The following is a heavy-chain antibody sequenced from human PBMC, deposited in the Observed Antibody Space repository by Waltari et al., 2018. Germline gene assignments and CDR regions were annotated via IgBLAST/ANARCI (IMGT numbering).Heavy chain of an antibody. CDR2: ISYDGSNK. J-gene: IGHJ4*02. V-gene: IGHV3-30*01. Sequence: QVQLVESGGGVVQPGRSLRLSCAASGFTFSSYAMHWVRQAPGKGLEWVAVISYDGSNKYYADSVKGRFTISRDNSKNTLYLQMNSLRAEDTAVYYCARDQGYSGYDSAFDYWGQGTLVTVSS. CDR1: GFTFSSYA. CDR3: ARDQGYSGYDSAFDY. D-gene: IGHD5-12*01.